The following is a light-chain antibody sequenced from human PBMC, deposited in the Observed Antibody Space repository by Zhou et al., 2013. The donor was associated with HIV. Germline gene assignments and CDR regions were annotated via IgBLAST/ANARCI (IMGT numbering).Light chain of an antibody. J-gene: IGKJ2*01. Sequence: ALAQSPLSLPVTLGEPAAISCTSSQSLVYTDGNTYLNWYQQKPGQSPRRLIFKVSNRDSGVPERFSASGSGAHFTLHISRVEAEDLATYFCMQGTQWPPTFGQGTKLEIK. CDR1: QSLVYTDGNTY. CDR3: MQGTQWPPT. V-gene: IGKV2-30*01. CDR2: KVS.